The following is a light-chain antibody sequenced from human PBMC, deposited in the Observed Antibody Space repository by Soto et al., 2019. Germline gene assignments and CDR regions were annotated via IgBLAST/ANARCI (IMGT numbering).Light chain of an antibody. J-gene: IGLJ3*02. CDR2: EVS. CDR3: SSYTSSSSLKGV. CDR1: GSDVGGYNY. V-gene: IGLV2-14*01. Sequence: QSVLTQPASVSGSPGQSITISCTGTGSDVGGYNYVSWYQQHPGKAPKLMIYEVSNRPSGVSNRFSGSKSGNTASLTISGLQAEDEADYYCSSYTSSSSLKGVFGGGTKLTVL.